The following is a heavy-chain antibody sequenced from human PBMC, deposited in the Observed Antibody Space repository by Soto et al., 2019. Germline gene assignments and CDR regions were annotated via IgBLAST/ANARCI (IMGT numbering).Heavy chain of an antibody. CDR3: SRVGAAYLVSRGDRSLDP. D-gene: IGHD2-21*01. CDR2: IYHSGNT. V-gene: IGHV4-4*02. CDR1: GDSISSSNW. J-gene: IGHJ5*02. Sequence: QVQLQESGPGLVKPSGTLSLTCAVSGDSISSSNWWTWVRQPPGKGLEWIGEIYHSGNTNNNPSLTSRVTISVDKSTNQFSLILNFVTAADTAVYYCSRVGAAYLVSRGDRSLDPWGQGTLVTVSS.